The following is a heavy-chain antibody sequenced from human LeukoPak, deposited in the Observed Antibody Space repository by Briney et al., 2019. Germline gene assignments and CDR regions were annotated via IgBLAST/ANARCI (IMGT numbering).Heavy chain of an antibody. CDR1: GYTFTSYD. CDR3: ARMAVSGIDNWFDP. Sequence: ASVKVSCKASGYTFTSYDINWVRQATGQGLEWMGWLNPNSGNTGYAQKFQGRVTITRNTSINTAYMELSSLRSEDTAVYYCARMAVSGIDNWFDPWGQGTLVTVSS. V-gene: IGHV1-8*03. D-gene: IGHD6-19*01. J-gene: IGHJ5*02. CDR2: LNPNSGNT.